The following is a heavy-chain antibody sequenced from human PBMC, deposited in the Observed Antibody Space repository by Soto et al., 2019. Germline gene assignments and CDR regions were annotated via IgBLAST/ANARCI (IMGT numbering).Heavy chain of an antibody. D-gene: IGHD2-8*01. CDR1: GDSVSSNSAA. CDR2: TYYRSKWYN. CDR3: ARETQYCTNGVCFTIQDY. J-gene: IGHJ4*02. V-gene: IGHV6-1*01. Sequence: QTLSLTCAISGDSVSSNSAAWNWIRQSPSRGLEWLGRTYYRSKWYNDYAVSVKSRITINPDTSKNQFSLQLNSVTPEDTAVYYCARETQYCTNGVCFTIQDYWGQGTLVTVSS.